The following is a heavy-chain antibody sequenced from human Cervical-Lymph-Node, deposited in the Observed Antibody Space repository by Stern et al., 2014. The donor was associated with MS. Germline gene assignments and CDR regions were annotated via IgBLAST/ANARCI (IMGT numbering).Heavy chain of an antibody. CDR1: GGTFNVYA. J-gene: IGHJ6*02. CDR2: IIPVIGTA. Sequence: VQLVESGAEVKKPGSSVKVSCKASGGTFNVYAINWLRQAPGQGLEWMGGIIPVIGTANSAQNFQGRVTITADASTRTSSMQLSSLRSDDTAVYYCARDGRHTNNFGLDVWGQGTTVTVSS. V-gene: IGHV1-69*01. CDR3: ARDGRHTNNFGLDV.